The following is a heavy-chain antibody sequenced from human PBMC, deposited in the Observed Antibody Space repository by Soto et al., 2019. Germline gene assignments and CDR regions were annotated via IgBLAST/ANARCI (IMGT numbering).Heavy chain of an antibody. Sequence: ASVKVSFKVSGHTLTELSMHWVRQAPGKGLEWMGGFDPEDGETIYAQKFQGRVTMTEDTSTDTAYMELSSLRSEDTAVYYCATGPPSAEYFQHWGQGTLVTVSS. CDR1: GHTLTELS. CDR3: ATGPPSAEYFQH. CDR2: FDPEDGET. J-gene: IGHJ1*01. V-gene: IGHV1-24*01.